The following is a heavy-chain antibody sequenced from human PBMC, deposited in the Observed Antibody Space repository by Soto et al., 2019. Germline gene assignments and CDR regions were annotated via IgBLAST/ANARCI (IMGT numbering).Heavy chain of an antibody. V-gene: IGHV1-46*03. CDR1: GYTFTSYY. J-gene: IGHJ3*02. CDR2: INPSGGST. D-gene: IGHD3-10*01. Sequence: ASVKVSCKASGYTFTSYYMHWVRQAPGQGLEWMGIINPSGGSTSYAQKFQGRVTMTRDTSTSTVYMELSSLRSEDTAVYYCAKADEDYGSGSYYRRSAFDIWGQGTMVTVSS. CDR3: AKADEDYGSGSYYRRSAFDI.